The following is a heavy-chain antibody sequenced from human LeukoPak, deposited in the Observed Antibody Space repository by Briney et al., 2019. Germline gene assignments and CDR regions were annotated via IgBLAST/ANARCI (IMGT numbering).Heavy chain of an antibody. J-gene: IGHJ4*02. CDR3: ARAGRYYDSGILDY. V-gene: IGHV4-4*07. CDR1: GGSISSYY. Sequence: SETLSLTCTVSGGSISSYYWSWIRRPAGKGLEWIGRIYTSGSTNYNPSLKSRVTMSVDTSKNQFSLKLSSVTAADTAVYYCARAGRYYDSGILDYWGQGTLVTVSS. D-gene: IGHD3-22*01. CDR2: IYTSGST.